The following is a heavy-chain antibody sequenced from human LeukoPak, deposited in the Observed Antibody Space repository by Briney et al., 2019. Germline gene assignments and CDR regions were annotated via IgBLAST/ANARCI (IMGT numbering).Heavy chain of an antibody. CDR3: ARGYGNHGEYFDH. V-gene: IGHV3-48*02. D-gene: IGHD4-11*01. CDR2: ISSSTSTI. CDR1: GFTFTSYN. J-gene: IGHJ4*02. Sequence: GGSLRLSCAASGFTFTSYNMNWVRQAPGKGLEWVSYISSSTSTIYYADSVKGRFTISRDNAKNSLYLQMNSLRDEDTAVYYCARGYGNHGEYFDHWGQGTLVTVSS.